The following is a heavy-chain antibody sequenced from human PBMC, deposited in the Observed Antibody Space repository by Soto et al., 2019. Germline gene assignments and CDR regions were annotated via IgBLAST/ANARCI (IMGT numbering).Heavy chain of an antibody. CDR3: AKDSGYYDFWSGSNWFDP. CDR2: ISYDGSNK. CDR1: GFTFSSYG. Sequence: GESLKISXAASGFTFSSYGMHWVRQAPGKGLEWVAVISYDGSNKYYADSVKGRFTISRDNSKNTLYLQMNSLRAEDTAVYYCAKDSGYYDFWSGSNWFDPWGQGTLVTVSS. D-gene: IGHD3-3*01. J-gene: IGHJ5*02. V-gene: IGHV3-30*18.